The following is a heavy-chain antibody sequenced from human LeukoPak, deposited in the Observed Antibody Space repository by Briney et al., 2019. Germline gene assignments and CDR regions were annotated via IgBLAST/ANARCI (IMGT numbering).Heavy chain of an antibody. V-gene: IGHV3-23*01. CDR2: ISGSGGST. Sequence: GGSLRLSCAASGFTFSSYAMSWVRQAPGKGLEWVSAISGSGGSTYYADSVKGRFTISRDNSRNTLYLQMNSLKTEDTAVYYCTRDRCGSGSYYKDEAFDYWGQGTLVTVSS. J-gene: IGHJ4*02. D-gene: IGHD3-10*01. CDR1: GFTFSSYA. CDR3: TRDRCGSGSYYKDEAFDY.